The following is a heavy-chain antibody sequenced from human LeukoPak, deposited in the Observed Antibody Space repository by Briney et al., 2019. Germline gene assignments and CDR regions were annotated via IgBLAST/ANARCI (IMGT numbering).Heavy chain of an antibody. Sequence: SETLSLTCAVYGGSFSGYYWSWIRQPPGKGLEWIGEINHSGSTNYNPSLKSRVTISVDTSKNQFSLKLSSVTAADTAVYYCARGPSITISGVVIASYYYMDVWGKGTTVTVSS. D-gene: IGHD3-3*01. J-gene: IGHJ6*03. CDR1: GGSFSGYY. CDR2: INHSGST. V-gene: IGHV4-34*01. CDR3: ARGPSITISGVVIASYYYMDV.